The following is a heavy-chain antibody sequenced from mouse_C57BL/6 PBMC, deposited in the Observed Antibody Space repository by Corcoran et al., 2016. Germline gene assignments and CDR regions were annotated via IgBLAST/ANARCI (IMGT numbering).Heavy chain of an antibody. J-gene: IGHJ2*01. CDR3: ALYYGNYEGY. V-gene: IGHV9-3*01. CDR1: GYTFTTYG. D-gene: IGHD2-1*01. Sequence: QIQLVQSGPELKKPGETVKISCKASGYTFTTYGMSWVKQAPGKGLKWMGWINTYSGVPTYADDFKGRFAFSLETSASTAYLQINNLKNEDTATYFCALYYGNYEGYWGQGTTLTVSS. CDR2: INTYSGVP.